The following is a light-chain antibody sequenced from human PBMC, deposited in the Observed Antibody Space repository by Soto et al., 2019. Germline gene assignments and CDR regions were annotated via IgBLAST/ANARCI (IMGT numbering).Light chain of an antibody. CDR3: QQRRSWPPTIT. J-gene: IGKJ5*01. CDR2: DAS. CDR1: QSVSTY. V-gene: IGKV3-11*01. Sequence: EIVLTQSPGTLSLSPGERANLSCRASQSVSTYLAWYQQRPGQAPRLLIYDASYRATDIPPRFSGSGSGTDFTLTISSLEPEDFAVYYCQQRRSWPPTITFGQGIRLEIK.